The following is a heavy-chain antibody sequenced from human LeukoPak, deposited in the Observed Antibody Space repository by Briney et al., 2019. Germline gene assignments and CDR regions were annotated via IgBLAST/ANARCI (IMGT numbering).Heavy chain of an antibody. CDR1: GFTFSTYG. CDR3: ANGDYYDSSGYYPFDY. V-gene: IGHV3-33*06. Sequence: GRSLRLSCAASGFTFSTYGMHWVRQAPGKGLEWVAVMWYDGSNKYYADSVKGRFTISRDNSKNTLYLQMNSLRAGDTAVYYCANGDYYDSSGYYPFDYWGQGTLVTVSS. J-gene: IGHJ4*02. CDR2: MWYDGSNK. D-gene: IGHD3-22*01.